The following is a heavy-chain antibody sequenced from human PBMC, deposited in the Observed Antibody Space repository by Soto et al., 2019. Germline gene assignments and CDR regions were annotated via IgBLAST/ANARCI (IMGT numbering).Heavy chain of an antibody. CDR2: IYYSGST. CDR3: ARFCTYYYYSSGYYHDQDFAY. CDR1: GGSVSSGSYY. V-gene: IGHV4-61*01. D-gene: IGHD3-22*01. J-gene: IGHJ4*02. Sequence: PSETLSLTCTVSGGSVSSGSYYWSWIRQPPGKGLEWIGYIYYSGSTNYNPSLKSRVTISVDTSKNQFSLKLSSVTAADTAVYYCARFCTYYYYSSGYYHDQDFAYWGQGTLVTV.